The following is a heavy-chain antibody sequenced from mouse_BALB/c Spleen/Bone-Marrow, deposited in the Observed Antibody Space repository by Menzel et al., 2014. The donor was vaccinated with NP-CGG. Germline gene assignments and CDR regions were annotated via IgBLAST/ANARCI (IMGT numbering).Heavy chain of an antibody. Sequence: VKLVESGAELVRPGSSVKISCKASGYVFTGYWMNWLRQRPGQGLEWIGQIFPVNADTNYKANFKDKVTLTADKSSTTAYMQLNSLTSEDSAVYFCARFATGSFAYWGQGTLVTVSA. V-gene: IGHV1-80*01. J-gene: IGHJ3*01. CDR3: ARFATGSFAY. CDR1: GYVFTGYW. D-gene: IGHD1-1*01. CDR2: IFPVNADT.